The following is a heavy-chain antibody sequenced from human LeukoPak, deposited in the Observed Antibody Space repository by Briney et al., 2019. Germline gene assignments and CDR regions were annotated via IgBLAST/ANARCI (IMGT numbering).Heavy chain of an antibody. Sequence: SVKVSCKASGGTFSSYAISWVRQAPGQGLEWMGGIIPIFGTANYAQKFQGRVTITADKSTSTAYMELSSLRSEDTAVYYCARGPCTSCYHGPLYYYYYYMDVWGKGTTVTVSS. V-gene: IGHV1-69*06. CDR2: IIPIFGTA. CDR1: GGTFSSYA. D-gene: IGHD2-2*01. CDR3: ARGPCTSCYHGPLYYYYYYMDV. J-gene: IGHJ6*03.